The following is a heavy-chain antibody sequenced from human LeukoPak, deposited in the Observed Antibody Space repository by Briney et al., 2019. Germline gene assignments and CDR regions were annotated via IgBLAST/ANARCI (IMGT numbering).Heavy chain of an antibody. CDR2: IYYSGST. CDR1: GGSISSGDYY. CDR3: ARNTLYCRSTSCYDY. D-gene: IGHD2-2*01. J-gene: IGHJ4*02. Sequence: SQTLSLTCTVSGGSISSGDYYWSWIRQPPGKGLEWMGYIYYSGSTYYNPSLKSRVTISVDTSKNQFSLKLSSVTAADTAVYYCARNTLYCRSTSCYDYWGQGTLATVSS. V-gene: IGHV4-30-4*08.